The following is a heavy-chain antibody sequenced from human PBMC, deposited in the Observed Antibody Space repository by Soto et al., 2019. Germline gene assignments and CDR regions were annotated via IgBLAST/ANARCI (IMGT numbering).Heavy chain of an antibody. V-gene: IGHV3-74*01. J-gene: IGHJ4*02. CDR2: INTDGSNT. Sequence: PVGSLRLSCAASGLTFNRYWMHWVRHAPGKGLVWVSHINTDGSNTNYADSVKGRFTISRDNSKNMVFLQMNSLRAEDTALYYCAKNGLDNSPSAIDSWGPGTLVTVSS. CDR3: AKNGLDNSPSAIDS. D-gene: IGHD2-8*01. CDR1: GLTFNRYW.